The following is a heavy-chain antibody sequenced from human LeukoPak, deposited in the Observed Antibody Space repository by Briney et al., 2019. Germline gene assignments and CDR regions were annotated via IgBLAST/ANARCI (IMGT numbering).Heavy chain of an antibody. V-gene: IGHV1-18*01. CDR3: ARSETKIENWFDP. D-gene: IGHD3-22*01. Sequence: GASVKVSCKASGYTFTSHGISWGRQGPGQGLEWVGWISAYNGNTNYAQKLQGRVTMTTDTSTSTAYMELRSLRSDDTAVYYCARSETKIENWFDPWGQGTLVTVSS. CDR1: GYTFTSHG. J-gene: IGHJ5*02. CDR2: ISAYNGNT.